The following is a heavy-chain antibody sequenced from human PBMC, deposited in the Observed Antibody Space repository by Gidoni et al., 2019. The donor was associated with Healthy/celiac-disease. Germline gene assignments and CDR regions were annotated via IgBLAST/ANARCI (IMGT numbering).Heavy chain of an antibody. CDR2: IIPIFGTA. D-gene: IGHD4-17*01. Sequence: QVQLVQSGAEVKKPGSSVKVSCKASGGTFSSYAISWVRQAPGQGLEWMGGIIPIFGTANYAQKFQGRVTITADESTSTAYMGLSSLRSEDTAVYYCARDGGLDYGGAKVLYYFDYWGQGTLVTVSS. CDR1: GGTFSSYA. CDR3: ARDGGLDYGGAKVLYYFDY. J-gene: IGHJ4*02. V-gene: IGHV1-69*01.